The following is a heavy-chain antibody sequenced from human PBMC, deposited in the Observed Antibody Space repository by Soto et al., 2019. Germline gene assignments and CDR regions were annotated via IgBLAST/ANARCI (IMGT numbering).Heavy chain of an antibody. Sequence: ASVKVSCKASGYTFTSYYMNWVRQAPGQGLEWLGIINPSGGYTTYAQKFQGWVTMTRDTSISTAYMELSRLRSDDTAVYYCARDRIAAREGYYYYYYGMDVWGQGTTVTVSS. CDR2: INPSGGYT. D-gene: IGHD6-6*01. V-gene: IGHV1-2*04. J-gene: IGHJ6*02. CDR3: ARDRIAAREGYYYYYYGMDV. CDR1: GYTFTSYY.